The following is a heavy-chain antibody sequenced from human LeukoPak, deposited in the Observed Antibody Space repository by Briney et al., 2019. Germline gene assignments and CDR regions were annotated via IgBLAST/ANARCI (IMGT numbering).Heavy chain of an antibody. CDR3: ARRGDYYESSGYYYFDY. Sequence: SETLSLTCTVSGGSISSSSYYWGWIRQPPGKGLEWIGSIYYGGSTYYNPSLKSRVTIFVDTSKNQFSLKLSSVTAADTAVYYCARRGDYYESSGYYYFDYWGQGTLVTVSS. D-gene: IGHD3-22*01. CDR2: IYYGGST. J-gene: IGHJ4*02. V-gene: IGHV4-39*01. CDR1: GGSISSSSYY.